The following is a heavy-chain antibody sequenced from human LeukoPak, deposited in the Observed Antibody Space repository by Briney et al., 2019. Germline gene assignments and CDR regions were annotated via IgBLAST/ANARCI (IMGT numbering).Heavy chain of an antibody. CDR1: GFTLSGYW. CDR3: AKVDGEKVGALGGLDY. J-gene: IGHJ4*02. D-gene: IGHD1-26*01. Sequence: GGSLRLSCAASGFTLSGYWIHWVRQAPGKGLVWVARINPDGRTTNYADSVKGRFTVSRDNAKNTLFLQMNSLRAEDTAVYYCAKVDGEKVGALGGLDYWGQGTLVTVSS. CDR2: INPDGRTT. V-gene: IGHV3-74*01.